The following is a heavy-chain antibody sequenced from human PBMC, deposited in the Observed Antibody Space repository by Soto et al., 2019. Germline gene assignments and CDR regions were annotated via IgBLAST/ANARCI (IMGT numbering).Heavy chain of an antibody. CDR2: INHSGST. D-gene: IGHD3-3*01. J-gene: IGHJ6*03. V-gene: IGHV4-34*01. CDR1: GGSFSGYY. CDR3: ARGGGGTIFGVVTTGDYYYYMDV. Sequence: TLSLTCAVYGGSFSGYYWSWIRQPPGKGLEWIGEINHSGSTNYNPSLKSRVTISVDTSKNQFSLKLSSVTAADTAVYYCARGGGGTIFGVVTTGDYYYYMDVWGKGTTVTVSS.